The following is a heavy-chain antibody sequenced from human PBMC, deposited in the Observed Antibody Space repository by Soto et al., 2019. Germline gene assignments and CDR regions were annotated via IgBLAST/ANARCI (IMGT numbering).Heavy chain of an antibody. J-gene: IGHJ5*02. CDR2: IWYDGSNK. Sequence: GGSLRLSCAASGFTFSSYGMHWVRQAPGKGLEWVAVIWYDGSNKYYADSVKGRFTISRDNSKNTLYLQMNSLRAEDTAVYYCARDRGLERGADNWFDPWGQGTLVTVSS. V-gene: IGHV3-33*01. CDR1: GFTFSSYG. D-gene: IGHD1-1*01. CDR3: ARDRGLERGADNWFDP.